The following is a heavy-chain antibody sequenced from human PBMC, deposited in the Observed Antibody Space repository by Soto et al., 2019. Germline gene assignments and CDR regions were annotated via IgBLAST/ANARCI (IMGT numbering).Heavy chain of an antibody. V-gene: IGHV3-23*01. CDR2: VSGRGGSA. D-gene: IGHD2-21*01. Sequence: EVQLLESGGGWVQRGGSLRLPCAAPGFIFNNYAMTWVRQPPGRGLEWVARVSGRGGSAYYEDSVKGRLTISRNNSNNTLYLQMTNVRGEDTAVYYCVRRAGGAVVWYYDLWGRGTLVSVFS. CDR3: VRRAGGAVVWYYDL. CDR1: GFIFNNYA. J-gene: IGHJ2*01.